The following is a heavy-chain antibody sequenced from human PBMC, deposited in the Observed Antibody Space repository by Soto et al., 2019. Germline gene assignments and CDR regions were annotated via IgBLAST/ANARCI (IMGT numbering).Heavy chain of an antibody. CDR2: TRNKANSYTT. D-gene: IGHD3-10*01. CDR3: ARVLLWFGGGGYYYYYGMDV. CDR1: GFTFSDHY. J-gene: IGHJ6*02. V-gene: IGHV3-72*01. Sequence: GGSLRLSCAASGFTFSDHYMDWVRQAPGKGLEWVGRTRNKANSYTTEYAASVKGRFTISRDDSKDSLYLQMNSLKTEDTAVYYFARVLLWFGGGGYYYYYGMDVWGQGTTVTVSS.